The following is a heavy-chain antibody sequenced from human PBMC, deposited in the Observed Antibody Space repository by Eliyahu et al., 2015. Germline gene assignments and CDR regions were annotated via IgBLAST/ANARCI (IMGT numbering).Heavy chain of an antibody. V-gene: IGHV3-23*01. CDR3: ARVEISAGRLAHFDS. CDR1: GFSFNIYA. J-gene: IGHJ4*02. Sequence: EVQLLESGGDLVQPGGSLRXXXEXSGFSFNIYAMAWVRXAPGKGLECVSVVTATGGSSYFAASVRGRFTNFRDNSKHTLHLQMNSLRVEDAAVYYCARVEISAGRLAHFDSWGQGTLVTVSS. CDR2: VTATGGSS. D-gene: IGHD3-3*02.